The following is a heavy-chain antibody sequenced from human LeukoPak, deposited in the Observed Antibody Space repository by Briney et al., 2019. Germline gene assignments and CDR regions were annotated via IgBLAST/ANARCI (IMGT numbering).Heavy chain of an antibody. CDR1: GFTFSSYW. Sequence: PGGSLRLSCAASGFTFSSYWMHWVRQAPGKGLVWVSRINTDGSSTSYADSVKGRFTISRDNAKNTLYLQMNSLRAEDTAVYYCAREDTMYYYDSSEGAGYFDYWGQGTLVTVSS. V-gene: IGHV3-74*01. CDR2: INTDGSST. CDR3: AREDTMYYYDSSEGAGYFDY. D-gene: IGHD3-22*01. J-gene: IGHJ4*02.